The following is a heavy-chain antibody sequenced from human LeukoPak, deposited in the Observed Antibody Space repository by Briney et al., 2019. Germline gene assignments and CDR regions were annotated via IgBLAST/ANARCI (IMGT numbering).Heavy chain of an antibody. J-gene: IGHJ4*02. CDR1: GFTFSSYW. D-gene: IGHD3-22*01. CDR3: ARDSPYYYDSSGLFDY. V-gene: IGHV3-7*01. Sequence: GGSLRLSCAASGFTFSSYWMSWVRQAPGKGLEWVANIKQDGSEKYYVDSVKGRFTISRDNAKNSLYLQMNSLRAEDTAVYYCARDSPYYYDSSGLFDYWGQGTLVTVSS. CDR2: IKQDGSEK.